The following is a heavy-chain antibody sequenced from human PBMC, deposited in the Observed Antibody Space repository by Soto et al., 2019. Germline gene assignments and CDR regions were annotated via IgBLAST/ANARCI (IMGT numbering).Heavy chain of an antibody. D-gene: IGHD1-1*01. CDR3: ASQRDVYNQPLYYYYGMEV. Sequence: PSQTLSLTCAISGDSVSSNSAAWNWIRLSPSRGLEWLARTYYRSRWYNDYAVSVRSRITVNPDTSKNQFSLQLTSVTAADTAVYYCASQRDVYNQPLYYYYGMEVWGQGTTVTVSS. V-gene: IGHV6-1*01. CDR1: GDSVSSNSAA. CDR2: TYYRSRWYN. J-gene: IGHJ6*02.